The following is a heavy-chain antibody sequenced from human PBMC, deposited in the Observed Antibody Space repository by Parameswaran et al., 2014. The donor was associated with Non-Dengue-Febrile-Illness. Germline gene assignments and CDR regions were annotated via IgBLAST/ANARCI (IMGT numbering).Heavy chain of an antibody. J-gene: IGHJ6*02. V-gene: IGHV1-46*01. D-gene: IGHD3-3*01. CDR3: ARESPPYYDFWRESYYYYYGMDV. CDR2: INPSGGST. Sequence: WVRQAPGQGLEWMGIINPSGGSTSYAQKFQGRATMTRDTSTSTVYMELSSLRSEDTAVYYCARESPPYYDFWRESYYYYYGMDVWGQGTTVTVSS.